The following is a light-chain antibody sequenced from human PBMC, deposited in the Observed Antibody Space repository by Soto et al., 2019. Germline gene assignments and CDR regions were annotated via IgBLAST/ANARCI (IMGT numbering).Light chain of an antibody. V-gene: IGKV3-11*01. Sequence: ETVLTQSPATLSLSPGERATLSCRASQSVSSSLAWYQQKPGQPPRLLIHDASNRATGIPARFSGSGSGTDFTLTISSLEPEDFAVYYCQQRSNWPPGVTFGPGTKVDVK. CDR1: QSVSSS. J-gene: IGKJ3*01. CDR2: DAS. CDR3: QQRSNWPPGVT.